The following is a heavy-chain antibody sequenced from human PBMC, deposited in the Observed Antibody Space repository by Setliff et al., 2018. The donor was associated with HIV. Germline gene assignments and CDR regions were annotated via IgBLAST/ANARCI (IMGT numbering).Heavy chain of an antibody. J-gene: IGHJ4*02. Sequence: SETLSLTCTVSGGSISSGGYYWSWIRQHPGEGLEWIGYIYYSGSTYSNPSLKSRVTISVDTSKNQFSLKLSSVTAADTAVYYCAREAPGPFYYFDYWGQGTLVTVSS. CDR2: IYYSGST. CDR3: AREAPGPFYYFDY. CDR1: GGSISSGGYY. V-gene: IGHV4-31*03.